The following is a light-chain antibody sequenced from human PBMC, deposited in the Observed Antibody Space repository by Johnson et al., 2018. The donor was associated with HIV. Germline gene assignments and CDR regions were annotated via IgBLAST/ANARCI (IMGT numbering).Light chain of an antibody. CDR3: GTWDSSLSAYV. CDR1: SSNIGSNF. CDR2: ENN. J-gene: IGLJ1*01. Sequence: QSVLTQPPSVSAAPGQKVTISCSGSSSNIGSNFVSWYQQLPGTAPKVLIYENNKRPSGIPARLSGSKSGTSATLGITGLQTGDEADYYCGTWDSSLSAYVFGPRTKVTVL. V-gene: IGLV1-51*02.